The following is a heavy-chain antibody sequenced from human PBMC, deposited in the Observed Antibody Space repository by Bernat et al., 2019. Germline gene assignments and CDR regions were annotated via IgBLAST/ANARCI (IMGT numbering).Heavy chain of an antibody. D-gene: IGHD2-15*01. J-gene: IGHJ6*02. V-gene: IGHV4-39*07. CDR3: ARVKREVFVAATVSYYYYAMDV. Sequence: QLQLQESGPGLVKPSETLSLTCTVSGGSISSSSYYWGWIRQPPGKGLEWIGSIYYSGSTYYNPSLKSRVTISVDTSKNQFSLKLTSVTAADTAVYYCARVKREVFVAATVSYYYYAMDVWGQGTTVTVSS. CDR2: IYYSGST. CDR1: GGSISSSSYY.